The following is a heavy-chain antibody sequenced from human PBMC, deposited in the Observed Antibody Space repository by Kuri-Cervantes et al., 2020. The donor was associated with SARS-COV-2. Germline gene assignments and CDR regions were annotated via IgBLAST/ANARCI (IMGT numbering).Heavy chain of an antibody. V-gene: IGHV3-53*01. CDR1: GFTFSSYS. CDR3: ARGGGWQPLDY. CDR2: IYSGGST. J-gene: IGHJ4*02. D-gene: IGHD2-15*01. Sequence: LSLTCAASGFTFSSYSMNWVRQAPGKGLEWVSVIYSGGSTYYADSVKGRFTISRDNSKNTLYLQMNSLRAEDTAVYYCARGGGWQPLDYWGQGTLVTVSS.